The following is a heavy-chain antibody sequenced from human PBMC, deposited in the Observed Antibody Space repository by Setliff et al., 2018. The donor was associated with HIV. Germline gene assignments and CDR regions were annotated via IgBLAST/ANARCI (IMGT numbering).Heavy chain of an antibody. CDR3: ATLELGTLDGFDI. CDR2: MNPNSGNT. J-gene: IGHJ3*02. V-gene: IGHV1-8*01. Sequence: ASVKVSCKASGYTFTSNDINWVRQATGQGLEWMGWMNPNSGNTGYAQKFQGRVTMTRSTSFSTAYMELSNLTSEDTAIYYCATLELGTLDGFDIWGQGTMVTVSS. CDR1: GYTFTSND. D-gene: IGHD3-3*01.